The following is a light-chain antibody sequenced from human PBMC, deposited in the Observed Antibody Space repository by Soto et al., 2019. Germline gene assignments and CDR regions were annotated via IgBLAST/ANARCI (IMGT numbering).Light chain of an antibody. CDR1: QSISWW. V-gene: IGKV1-5*03. J-gene: IGKJ1*01. CDR2: EAS. Sequence: DIQMTQSPSTLSASVGDSVTITCRASQSISWWVAWFQQRPGKAPKLLISEASNLGGGVPSRFSGSGYGTEFTLTISSLQPDDFASYSCQQDHTSPWTFGQGTKVEIK. CDR3: QQDHTSPWT.